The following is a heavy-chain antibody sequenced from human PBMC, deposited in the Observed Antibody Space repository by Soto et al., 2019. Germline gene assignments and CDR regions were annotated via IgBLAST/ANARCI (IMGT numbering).Heavy chain of an antibody. CDR2: IYPGDSDT. J-gene: IGHJ6*02. D-gene: IGHD3-3*01. CDR3: ARHVKGYDFWSGYYYYYGMDV. CDR1: GYSFTSYW. V-gene: IGHV5-51*01. Sequence: PGESLKISCKGSGYSFTSYWIGWVRQMPGKGLEWMGIIYPGDSDTRYSPSFQGQVTISADKPISTAYLQWSSLKASDTAMYYCARHVKGYDFWSGYYYYYGMDVWGQGTTVTVSS.